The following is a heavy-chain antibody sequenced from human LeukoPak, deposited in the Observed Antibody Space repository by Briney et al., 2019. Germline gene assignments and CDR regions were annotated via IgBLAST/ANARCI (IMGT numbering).Heavy chain of an antibody. J-gene: IGHJ4*02. Sequence: GWSLRLSCAASGFTFSDSWMSWVGQDPGKGMEGVANIKQDGAEKDYVDSVKGRFTTSRDNAKNSLSLQMSGLRDDDTAVYYCARGGGHLGFWGQGTLVIVSS. D-gene: IGHD3-10*01. V-gene: IGHV3-7*01. CDR3: ARGGGHLGF. CDR1: GFTFSDSW. CDR2: IKQDGAEK.